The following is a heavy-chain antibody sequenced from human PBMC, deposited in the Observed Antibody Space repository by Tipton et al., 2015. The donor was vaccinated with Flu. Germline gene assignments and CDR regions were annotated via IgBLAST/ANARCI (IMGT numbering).Heavy chain of an antibody. Sequence: SLRLSCAASGFTFRNYGMHWVRQAPGKGLEWVASIWYDGSNKYHADPVKGRFTISRDNSKNTPYLQVNNLRAEDTAVYYCARDIGTLVRVGDSWGEGTVVIFS. CDR2: IWYDGSNK. D-gene: IGHD3-10*01. V-gene: IGHV3-33*01. CDR1: GFTFRNYG. J-gene: IGHJ5*01. CDR3: ARDIGTLVRVGDS.